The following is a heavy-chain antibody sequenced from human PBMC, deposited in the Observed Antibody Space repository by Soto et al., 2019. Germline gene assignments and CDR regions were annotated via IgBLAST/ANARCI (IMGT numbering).Heavy chain of an antibody. CDR2: IIPIFGTA. Sequence: SVKVSCKASGGTFSSYAISWVRQAPGQGLEWMGGIIPIFGTANYAQKFQGRVTITADKSTSTAYMELSSMRSEDTAVYYCARDRDYGANSDAFDIWGQGTMVTVSS. J-gene: IGHJ3*02. CDR1: GGTFSSYA. V-gene: IGHV1-69*06. D-gene: IGHD4-17*01. CDR3: ARDRDYGANSDAFDI.